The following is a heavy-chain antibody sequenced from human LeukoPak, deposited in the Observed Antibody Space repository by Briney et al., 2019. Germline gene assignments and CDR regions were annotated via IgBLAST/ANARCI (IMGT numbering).Heavy chain of an antibody. Sequence: SETLSLTCTVSGGSISGYYWSWIWQPPGKGLEWIGYINYRGSTNYNPSLKSRVTISVDTSKSQFSLKLTSVTAADTAVFYCARYFDWPWAFDIWGLGTMVTVSS. D-gene: IGHD3-9*01. J-gene: IGHJ3*02. V-gene: IGHV4-59*01. CDR2: INYRGST. CDR1: GGSISGYY. CDR3: ARYFDWPWAFDI.